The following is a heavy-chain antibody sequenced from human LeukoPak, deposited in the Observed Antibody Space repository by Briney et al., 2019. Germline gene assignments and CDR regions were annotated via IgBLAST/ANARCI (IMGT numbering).Heavy chain of an antibody. D-gene: IGHD6-19*01. V-gene: IGHV3-23*01. CDR3: AKDSLTVAGYYFDY. Sequence: GGSLRLPCAASGFTFSSYAMGWVRQAPGKGLEWVSAISGSGGSTYYADSVKGRFTISRDNSKNTLYLQMNSLRAEDAAVYYCAKDSLTVAGYYFDYWGQGTLVTVSS. CDR1: GFTFSSYA. J-gene: IGHJ4*02. CDR2: ISGSGGST.